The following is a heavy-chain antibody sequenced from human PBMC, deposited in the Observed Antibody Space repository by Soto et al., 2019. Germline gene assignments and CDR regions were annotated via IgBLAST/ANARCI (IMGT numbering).Heavy chain of an antibody. J-gene: IGHJ5*02. CDR1: GYSFTSYW. CDR3: ARHYDFWSGYSINWFAP. D-gene: IGHD3-3*01. CDR2: IYPGDSDT. V-gene: IGHV5-51*01. Sequence: PGESLKISCKGSGYSFTSYWIGWVRQMPGKGLEWMGIIYPGDSDTRYSPSFQGQVTISADKSISTAYLQWSSLKASDTAMYYCARHYDFWSGYSINWFAPWSQGTQVTVSS.